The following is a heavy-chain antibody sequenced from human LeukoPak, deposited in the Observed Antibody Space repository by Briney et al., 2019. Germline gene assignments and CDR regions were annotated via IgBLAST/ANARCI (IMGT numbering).Heavy chain of an antibody. Sequence: GGSLRLSCAVSGFTFSSYGMHWVRQAPGGGLEWVADISYEGSNKYYADSVKGRFTISRDNFQHTLYLQMNRLRAEDKHVYYCAQAPYRLVVTAAGRSWFDRWGQGAMVSVSS. D-gene: IGHD6-13*01. CDR1: GFTFSSYG. V-gene: IGHV3-30*18. CDR3: AQAPYRLVVTAAGRSWFDR. J-gene: IGHJ5*02. CDR2: ISYEGSNK.